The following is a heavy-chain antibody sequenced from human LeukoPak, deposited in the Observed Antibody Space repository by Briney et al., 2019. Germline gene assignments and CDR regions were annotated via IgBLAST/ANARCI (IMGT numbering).Heavy chain of an antibody. CDR2: INHSGST. Sequence: SETLSLTCAVYGGSFSGYYWSWIRQPPGKGLEWIGEINHSGSTNYNPSLKSRVTISVDTSKNQFSLKLSSVTAADTAVYHCAGVGMYYDILTGYYFPGPWGQGTLVTVSS. D-gene: IGHD3-9*01. CDR3: AGVGMYYDILTGYYFPGP. V-gene: IGHV4-34*01. J-gene: IGHJ5*02. CDR1: GGSFSGYY.